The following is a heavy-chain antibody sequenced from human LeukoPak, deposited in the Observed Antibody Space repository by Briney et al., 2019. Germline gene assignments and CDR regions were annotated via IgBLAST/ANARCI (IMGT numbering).Heavy chain of an antibody. Sequence: SETLFLTCTVSGGSISSYYWSWIRQPAGKGLEWIGRIYTSGSTNYNPSLKSRVTMSVDTSKNQFSLKLSSVTAADTAVYYCARDSVHCSSTSCLIGGAWFDPWGQGTLVTVSS. V-gene: IGHV4-4*07. CDR2: IYTSGST. CDR3: ARDSVHCSSTSCLIGGAWFDP. J-gene: IGHJ5*02. D-gene: IGHD2-2*01. CDR1: GGSISSYY.